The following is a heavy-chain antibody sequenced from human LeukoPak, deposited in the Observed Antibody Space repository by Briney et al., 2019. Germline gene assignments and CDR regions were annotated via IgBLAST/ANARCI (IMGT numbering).Heavy chain of an antibody. D-gene: IGHD2-15*01. CDR1: GFTVSSNY. CDR2: IYSGGST. Sequence: GGSLRLSCAASGFTVSSNYMSWVRQAPGKGLEWVSVIYSGGSTYYADSVKGRFTISRDNSKNTLYLRMNSLRAEDTAVYYCARGRGGLGGYYGMDVWGQGTTVTVSS. CDR3: ARGRGGLGGYYGMDV. J-gene: IGHJ6*02. V-gene: IGHV3-53*01.